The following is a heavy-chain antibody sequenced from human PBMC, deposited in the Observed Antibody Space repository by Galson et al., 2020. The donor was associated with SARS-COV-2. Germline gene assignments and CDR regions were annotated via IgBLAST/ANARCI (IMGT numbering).Heavy chain of an antibody. CDR3: VKEGGSYAYYYYGMDV. D-gene: IGHD3-16*01. V-gene: IGHV3-30*18. CDR1: GFPFSSYG. CDR2: ISYDGSSE. Sequence: GGSLRLSCAASGFPFSSYGMHWVRQAPGKGLEWVALISYDGSSESYGDSVKGRVTISRDNSKNTLYLQVNSLRPEDTAVYYCVKEGGSYAYYYYGMDVWGLWTTVTVSS. J-gene: IGHJ6*02.